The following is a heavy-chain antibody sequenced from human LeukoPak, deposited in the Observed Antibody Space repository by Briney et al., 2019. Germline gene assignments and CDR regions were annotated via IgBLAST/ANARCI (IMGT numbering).Heavy chain of an antibody. CDR2: IYYSGST. CDR1: GGSISSYY. J-gene: IGHJ5*02. Sequence: PSETLSLTCTVSGGSISSYYWSWIRQPPGKGLEWIGYIYYSGSTNYNPSLKSRVTVSVDTSKNQFSLKLSSVAAADTAVYYCARASDPWVQLTWGQGTLVTVSS. V-gene: IGHV4-59*08. CDR3: ARASDPWVQLT. D-gene: IGHD1-1*01.